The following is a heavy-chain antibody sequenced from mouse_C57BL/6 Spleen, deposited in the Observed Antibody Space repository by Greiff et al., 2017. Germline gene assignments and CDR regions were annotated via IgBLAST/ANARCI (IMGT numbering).Heavy chain of an antibody. J-gene: IGHJ4*01. CDR2: ISDGGSYT. D-gene: IGHD1-1*01. V-gene: IGHV5-4*01. CDR1: GFTFSSYA. Sequence: EVMLVESGGGLVKPGGSLKLSCAASGFTFSSYAMSWVRQTPEKRLEWVATISDGGSYTYYPDNVKGRFTISRDNAKNNLYLQMSHLKSEDTAMYYCARDTVVATNDYYAMDYWGQGTSVTVSS. CDR3: ARDTVVATNDYYAMDY.